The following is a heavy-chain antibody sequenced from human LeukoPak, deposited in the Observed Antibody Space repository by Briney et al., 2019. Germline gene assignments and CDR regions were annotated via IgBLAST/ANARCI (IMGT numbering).Heavy chain of an antibody. Sequence: GGSLRLSCAASGFTFSSYDMHWVRQATGKGLEWVSAIGTAGDTYYPGSVKGRFTISRENAKNSLCLQMNSLRAGDTAVYYCARGKTLYYDSSGYPHPYFDYWGQGTLVTVSS. CDR3: ARGKTLYYDSSGYPHPYFDY. D-gene: IGHD3-22*01. CDR2: IGTAGDT. CDR1: GFTFSSYD. J-gene: IGHJ4*02. V-gene: IGHV3-13*01.